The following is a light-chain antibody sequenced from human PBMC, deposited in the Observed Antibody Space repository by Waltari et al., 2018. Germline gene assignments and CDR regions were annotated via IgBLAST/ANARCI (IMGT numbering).Light chain of an antibody. CDR3: QQYYEYPRT. CDR1: QGGSTY. V-gene: IGKV1-8*01. J-gene: IGKJ2*01. CDR2: AAS. Sequence: AIGITQSPSSLSASTGDRVTINCRASQGGSTYLAWYQQHPGKAPKILIYAASKLQSGVPSRFRGSGSGTDFTLTINGLQSEDFATYCCQQYYEYPRTFGQGTKLDIK.